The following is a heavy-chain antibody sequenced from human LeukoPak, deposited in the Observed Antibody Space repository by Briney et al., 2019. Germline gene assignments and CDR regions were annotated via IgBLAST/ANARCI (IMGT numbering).Heavy chain of an antibody. CDR3: AREGWYSSSWYQEGYYYYMDV. V-gene: IGHV3-7*01. J-gene: IGHJ6*03. CDR2: IQHDGSDQ. CDR1: GFTFSSYW. Sequence: GGSLRLSCAASGFTFSSYWMGWLRQAPGKGLEWVANIQHDGSDQYYEDSVKGRFTISRDNAKDSLFLQMNSLRAEDTAVYFCAREGWYSSSWYQEGYYYYMDVWGKGTTVTVSS. D-gene: IGHD6-13*01.